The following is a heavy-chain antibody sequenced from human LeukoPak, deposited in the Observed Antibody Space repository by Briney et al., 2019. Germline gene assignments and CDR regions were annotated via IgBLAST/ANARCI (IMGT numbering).Heavy chain of an antibody. D-gene: IGHD3-10*01. CDR2: TSYDGRDK. V-gene: IGHV3-30*01. Sequence: GGSLRLSCAASGFMFSSYTIHWVRQAPGKGLEWVAVTSYDGRDKYYADSVQGRFTISRDNSNNTLCLQMKSLRDEDAAVYYCARGGRKNYYYFMDVWGKGTTVTVSS. CDR1: GFMFSSYT. CDR3: ARGGRKNYYYFMDV. J-gene: IGHJ6*03.